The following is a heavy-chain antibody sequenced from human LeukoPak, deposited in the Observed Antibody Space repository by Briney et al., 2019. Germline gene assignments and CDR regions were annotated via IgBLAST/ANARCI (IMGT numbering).Heavy chain of an antibody. Sequence: GGSLRLSCAASGFTFSSYAMSWVRQAPGKGLEWVSAISGSGGSTYYADSVKGRFTISRDNSKNTLYLQMNSLRAEDTAVYYCAKYKYYYDSSGYYLFDYWGQGTLVTVSS. CDR2: ISGSGGST. J-gene: IGHJ4*02. D-gene: IGHD3-22*01. CDR3: AKYKYYYDSSGYYLFDY. CDR1: GFTFSSYA. V-gene: IGHV3-23*01.